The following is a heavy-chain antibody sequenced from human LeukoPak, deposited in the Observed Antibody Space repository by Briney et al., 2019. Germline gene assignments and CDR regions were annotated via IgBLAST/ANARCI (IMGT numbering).Heavy chain of an antibody. J-gene: IGHJ4*02. CDR2: IYYSGST. D-gene: IGHD6-13*01. Sequence: PSETLSLTCTVSGGSLSSYYWSWIRQPPGKGLEWMGYIYYSGSTNYNPSLKRRVTISVDTSKNQFSLKLSSVTAADTAVYYCARGSGSSWYYPTFDYWGQGTLVTVSS. CDR1: GGSLSSYY. V-gene: IGHV4-59*01. CDR3: ARGSGSSWYYPTFDY.